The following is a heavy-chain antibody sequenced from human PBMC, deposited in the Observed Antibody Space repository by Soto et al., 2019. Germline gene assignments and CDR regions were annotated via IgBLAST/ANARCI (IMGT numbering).Heavy chain of an antibody. D-gene: IGHD2-15*01. CDR1: GGSISSYY. CDR3: ARHDSGGSYYYHYYIDV. CDR2: IYYSGST. J-gene: IGHJ6*03. Sequence: SETLSLTCTVSGGSISSYYWSWIRQPPGKGLEWIGYIYYSGSTNYNPSLKSRVTISVDTSKNQFSLKLSSVTAADTAVYYCARHDSGGSYYYHYYIDVWGKGTTVTVSS. V-gene: IGHV4-59*08.